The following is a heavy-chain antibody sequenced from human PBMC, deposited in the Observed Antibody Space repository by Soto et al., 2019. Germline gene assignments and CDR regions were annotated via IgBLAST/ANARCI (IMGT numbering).Heavy chain of an antibody. CDR1: GFTFSSYA. Sequence: QVQLVESGGGVVQPGRSLRLSCAASGFTFSSYAMHWVRQAPGKGLEGVAVISYDASNKYYADSVKGRFTISRDNSKNTLYLQMNSLRAEDTAVYYCARDIDVACISTSCYFYYYYGMDVWGQGATVTVSS. CDR2: ISYDASNK. CDR3: ARDIDVACISTSCYFYYYYGMDV. V-gene: IGHV3-30-3*01. D-gene: IGHD2-2*01. J-gene: IGHJ6*02.